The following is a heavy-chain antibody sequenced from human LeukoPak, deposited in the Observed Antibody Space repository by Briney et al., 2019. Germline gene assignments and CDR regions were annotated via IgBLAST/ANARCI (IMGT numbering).Heavy chain of an antibody. J-gene: IGHJ4*02. D-gene: IGHD4-17*01. V-gene: IGHV3-30*18. CDR3: AKGDGDYAGTDY. CDR2: ISYDGSNK. Sequence: HSGGSLRLSCAASGFTFSSYGMHWVRQAPGKGLEWVAVISYDGSNKYYADSVKGRFTISRDNSKNTLYLQMNSLRAEDTAVYYCAKGDGDYAGTDYWGQGTLVTVSS. CDR1: GFTFSSYG.